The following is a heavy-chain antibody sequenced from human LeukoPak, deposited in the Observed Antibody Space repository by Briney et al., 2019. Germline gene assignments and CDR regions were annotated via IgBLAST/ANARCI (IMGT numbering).Heavy chain of an antibody. CDR3: ARVEGGKDYGVFDF. D-gene: IGHD4-17*01. V-gene: IGHV3-48*03. J-gene: IGHJ4*02. CDR1: GFTFSSYE. CDR2: ISSSGSTI. Sequence: PGGSLRLSCAASGFTFSSYEMNWVRQAPGKGLEWVSYISSSGSTIYYADSVKGRFTISRDNAKNSLYLQMNSLRAADTAVYYCARVEGGKDYGVFDFWGQGTLVTVSS.